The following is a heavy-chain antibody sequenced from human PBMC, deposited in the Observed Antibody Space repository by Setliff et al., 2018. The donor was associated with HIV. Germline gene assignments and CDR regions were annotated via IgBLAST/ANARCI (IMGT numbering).Heavy chain of an antibody. V-gene: IGHV4-34*01. CDR2: INHSGST. D-gene: IGHD3-3*01. CDR1: GASFSGYY. J-gene: IGHJ4*02. CDR3: ARGGGFWSGQLDY. Sequence: SETLSLTCAVYGASFSGYYWSWIRQPPGKGLEWIGEINHSGSTNYNPSLKSRVTISVDPSKNQFSLRLFSVNAADTAVYYCARGGGFWSGQLDYWGQGTLVTVSS.